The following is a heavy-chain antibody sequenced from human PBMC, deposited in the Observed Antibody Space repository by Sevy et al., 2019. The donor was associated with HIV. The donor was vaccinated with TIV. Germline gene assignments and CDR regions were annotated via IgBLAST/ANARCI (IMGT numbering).Heavy chain of an antibody. CDR3: ARHISFGELGSWFDP. V-gene: IGHV3-53*01. Sequence: GGSLRLSCAASGFTVNSDYMSWVRQAPGKGLEWVSVVYSGGTTYYTDSVKGGFTISRDNSKNIWYLQMNSLRAEDTAVYYCARHISFGELGSWFDPWGQGTLVTVSS. J-gene: IGHJ5*02. CDR2: VYSGGTT. CDR1: GFTVNSDY. D-gene: IGHD3-10*01.